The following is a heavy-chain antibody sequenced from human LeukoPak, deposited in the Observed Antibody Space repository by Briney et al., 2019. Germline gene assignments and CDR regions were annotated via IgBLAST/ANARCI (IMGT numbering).Heavy chain of an antibody. CDR2: INPNSGGT. Sequence: ASVKVSCKASGYTFTGYYMHWVRQAPGQGLEWMGWINPNSGGTNYAQKFQGRVTMTRDTSISTAYMELSRLRSDDTAVYYCARARIGGSGSYLIDYWGQGTLVTVSS. CDR1: GYTFTGYY. D-gene: IGHD3-10*01. CDR3: ARARIGGSGSYLIDY. J-gene: IGHJ4*02. V-gene: IGHV1-2*02.